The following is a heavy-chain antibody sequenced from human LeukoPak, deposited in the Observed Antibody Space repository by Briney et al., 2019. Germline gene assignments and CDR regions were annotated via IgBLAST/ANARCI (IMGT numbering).Heavy chain of an antibody. CDR2: IWYDGSNK. D-gene: IGHD3-22*01. Sequence: GGSLRLSCAASGFTFSSYGMHWVRQAPGKGLEWVAVIWYDGSNKYYADSVKGRFTISRDNSKNTLYLQMNSLRAEDTAVYYCARDVLGGDSSGYVAWGQGTLVIVSS. CDR3: ARDVLGGDSSGYVA. V-gene: IGHV3-33*01. J-gene: IGHJ4*02. CDR1: GFTFSSYG.